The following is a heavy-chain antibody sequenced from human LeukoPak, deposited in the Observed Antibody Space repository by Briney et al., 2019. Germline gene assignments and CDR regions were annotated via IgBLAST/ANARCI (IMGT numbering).Heavy chain of an antibody. CDR3: ARDEQLWYDY. J-gene: IGHJ4*02. CDR1: GSMYNYY. CDR2: IHYNGIT. D-gene: IGHD5-18*01. Sequence: SETLSLTCSVSGSMYNYYWSWIRQPPGKGLEWIGYIHYNGITNYNPSLESRVTMSLDTSENQFSLKLSSVTAADTAVYYCARDEQLWYDYWGQGTLVTASS. V-gene: IGHV4-59*12.